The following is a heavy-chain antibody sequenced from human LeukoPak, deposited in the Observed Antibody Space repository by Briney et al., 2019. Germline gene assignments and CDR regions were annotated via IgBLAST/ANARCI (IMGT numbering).Heavy chain of an antibody. J-gene: IGHJ5*02. V-gene: IGHV4-4*09. D-gene: IGHD6-6*01. CDR3: AGLKQLAGLAWFDP. Sequence: NPSETLSLTCSVSAGSVINSNWGWIRQPPGQGLEWIGSIYASGSTKYSASLNSRVTISVDRSQNQFSLRLTSVTAADTAVYYCAGLKQLAGLAWFDPWGQGTLVTVFS. CDR2: IYASGST. CDR1: AGSVINSN.